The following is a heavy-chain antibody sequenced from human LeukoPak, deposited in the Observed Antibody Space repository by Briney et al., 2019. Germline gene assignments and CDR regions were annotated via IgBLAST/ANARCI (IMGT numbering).Heavy chain of an antibody. CDR2: IWYDGSNK. D-gene: IGHD6-13*01. CDR3: ARGIAAADLNWFDP. Sequence: TGGSLRLSCAASGFTFSSYGMHWVRQAPGKGLEWVAVIWYDGSNKYYADSVKGRFTISRDNSKNTLYLQMNSLRAEDTAVYYCARGIAAADLNWFDPWGQGTLVTVSS. J-gene: IGHJ5*02. V-gene: IGHV3-33*01. CDR1: GFTFSSYG.